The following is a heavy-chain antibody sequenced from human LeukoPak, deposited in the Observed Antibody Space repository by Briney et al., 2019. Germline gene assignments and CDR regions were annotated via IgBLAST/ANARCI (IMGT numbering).Heavy chain of an antibody. Sequence: PGGSLRLSCAGSGCTFREYFMHWVRQAPGEGLEYLSVISYNGEETYYANSVKGRFTISRDNSKNTLYLQMGSLRAEDTAIYFCARDPSVGGFSGSELDLWGQGTLVTVSS. V-gene: IGHV3-64*01. CDR2: ISYNGEET. CDR3: ARDPSVGGFSGSELDL. D-gene: IGHD3-16*01. J-gene: IGHJ5*02. CDR1: GCTFREYF.